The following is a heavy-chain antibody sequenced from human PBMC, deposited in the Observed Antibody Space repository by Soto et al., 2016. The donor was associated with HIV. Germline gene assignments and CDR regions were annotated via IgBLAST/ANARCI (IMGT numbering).Heavy chain of an antibody. CDR2: IYSGGST. Sequence: EVQLVESGGGLVQPGGSLRLSCAASGFTVSSNYMSWVRQAPGKGLEWVSVIYSGGSTYYADSVKGRFTISRDNSKNTLYLQMNSLRAEDTAVYYCAREDSYGGPGPSAFDVWGQGTMVTVSS. V-gene: IGHV3-66*01. J-gene: IGHJ3*01. CDR1: GFTVSSNY. CDR3: AREDSYGGPGPSAFDV. D-gene: IGHD4-17*01.